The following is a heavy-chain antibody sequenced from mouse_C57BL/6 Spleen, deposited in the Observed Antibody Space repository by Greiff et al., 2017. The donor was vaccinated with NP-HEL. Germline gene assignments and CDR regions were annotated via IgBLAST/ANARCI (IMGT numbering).Heavy chain of an antibody. CDR1: GYAFSSYW. J-gene: IGHJ4*01. CDR2: IYPGDGDT. CDR3: ARSLTGTGAMDY. D-gene: IGHD4-1*01. V-gene: IGHV1-80*01. Sequence: VQLQQSGAELVKPGASVKISCKASGYAFSSYWMNWVKQRPGKGLEWIGQIYPGDGDTNYNGKFKGKATLTADKSSSTAYMQLSSLTSEDSAVYFCARSLTGTGAMDYWGQGTSVTVSS.